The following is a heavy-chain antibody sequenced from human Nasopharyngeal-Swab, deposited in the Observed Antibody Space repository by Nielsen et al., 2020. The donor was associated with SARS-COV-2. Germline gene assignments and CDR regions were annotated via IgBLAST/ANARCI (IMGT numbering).Heavy chain of an antibody. J-gene: IGHJ6*02. CDR2: ISSSSNYI. V-gene: IGHV3-21*01. D-gene: IGHD1-1*01. CDR3: ARLGTESYHYYALDV. Sequence: GGSLRLSCLTSGFTFNMYSMHWVRQAPGKGLEWVPSISSSSNYIYYGNPVKGRFTIPRDNTQKSLYLEMNSLRGEDTAVYYCARLGTESYHYYALDVWGQGTTVTVSS. CDR1: GFTFNMYS.